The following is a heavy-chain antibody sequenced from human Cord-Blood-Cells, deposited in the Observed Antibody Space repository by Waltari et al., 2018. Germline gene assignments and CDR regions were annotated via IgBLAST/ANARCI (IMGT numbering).Heavy chain of an antibody. Sequence: HLQLQESGPGLVKPSETRFLPCTVSGGSISRSSYYWGWIRQPPGKGLGWIGSTYLSGGTHHSPSLMSQATVSVATYKSQLSLRLSRVTGAATAVYYCARQGGTDSSSSLIGPWGQGALVTVSS. V-gene: IGHV4-39*01. CDR3: ARQGGTDSSSSLIGP. D-gene: IGHD6-13*01. CDR1: GGSISRSSYY. CDR2: TYLSGGT. J-gene: IGHJ5*02.